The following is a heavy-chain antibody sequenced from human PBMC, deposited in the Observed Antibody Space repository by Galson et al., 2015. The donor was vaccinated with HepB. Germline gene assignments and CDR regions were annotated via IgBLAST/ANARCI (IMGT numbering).Heavy chain of an antibody. CDR3: AKDRRWLINNWFDP. CDR2: ISGSGGNT. Sequence: SLRLSCAASGFTFSSYAMSWVRQAPGRGLEWVSSISGSGGNTYYADSVKGRFTISRDNSKTTLYLQMNSLRAEDTAIYYCAKDRRWLINNWFDPWGQGTLVTVSS. D-gene: IGHD6-19*01. V-gene: IGHV3-23*01. CDR1: GFTFSSYA. J-gene: IGHJ5*02.